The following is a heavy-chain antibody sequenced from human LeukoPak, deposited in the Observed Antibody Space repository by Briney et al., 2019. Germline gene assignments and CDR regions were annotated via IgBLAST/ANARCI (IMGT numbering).Heavy chain of an antibody. Sequence: ASVKVSCKASGGTFSSYAISWVRQAPGQGLEWMGRIIPILGIANYAQKFQGRVTITADKSTSTAYMELSSLRSEDTAVYYCARDRGGYRGDDYWGLGTLVTVSS. D-gene: IGHD5-24*01. CDR3: ARDRGGYRGDDY. J-gene: IGHJ4*02. CDR1: GGTFSSYA. V-gene: IGHV1-69*04. CDR2: IIPILGIA.